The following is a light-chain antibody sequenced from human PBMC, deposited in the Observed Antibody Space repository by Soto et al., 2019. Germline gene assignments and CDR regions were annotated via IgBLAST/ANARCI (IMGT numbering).Light chain of an antibody. CDR2: GAS. V-gene: IGKV3-15*01. CDR3: QQYNNGPPLT. CDR1: QSVGTN. Sequence: EIVMTQSPATLSVSPGEGATLSCRASQSVGTNLAWYQQNPGQAPRLLIYGASTRATGIPARFSGSGSGTEFTLTISSLQSEDFVVYYCQQYNNGPPLTFGGGTKVEIK. J-gene: IGKJ4*01.